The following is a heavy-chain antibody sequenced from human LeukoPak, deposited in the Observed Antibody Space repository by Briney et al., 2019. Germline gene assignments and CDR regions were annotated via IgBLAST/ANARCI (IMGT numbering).Heavy chain of an antibody. CDR3: VTDYGGSSGAFDI. Sequence: GGSLRLSCTGSGFTLSSYSMNWVRRAPGQGLEWVSSISSSSSDIYYTDSVKGRFTISRDNAKNSLYLQMNSLRAEDAAVYYCVTDYGGSSGAFDIWGQGTMVTVSS. CDR1: GFTLSSYS. CDR2: ISSSSSDI. D-gene: IGHD4-23*01. V-gene: IGHV3-21*01. J-gene: IGHJ3*02.